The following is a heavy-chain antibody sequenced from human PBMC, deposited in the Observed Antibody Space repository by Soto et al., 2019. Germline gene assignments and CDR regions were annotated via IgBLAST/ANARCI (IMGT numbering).Heavy chain of an antibody. J-gene: IGHJ4*02. CDR1: GGSISSGGYS. CDR2: IYHSGST. CDR3: ATQSSTTVSYDY. Sequence: QLQLQESGSGLVKPSQTLSLTCAVSGGSISSGGYSWSWIRQPPGKGLEWIGYIYHSGSTYYNPSPKSPFTLSVASSKYQFPLKLSSVTAADTAGYYWATQSSTTVSYDYWGQGTLVTVSS. D-gene: IGHD4-17*01. V-gene: IGHV4-30-2*01.